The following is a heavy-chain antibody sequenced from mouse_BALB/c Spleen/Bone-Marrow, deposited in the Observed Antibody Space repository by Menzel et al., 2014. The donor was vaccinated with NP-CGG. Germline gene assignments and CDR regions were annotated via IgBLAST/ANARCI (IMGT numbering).Heavy chain of an antibody. CDR3: ARNYYGSSYYAMDY. V-gene: IGHV2-2*02. CDR1: GFSLTSYG. J-gene: IGHJ4*01. Sequence: QVQLQQSGPGLVQPSQSLSSTCTVSGFSLTSYGVHWVRQSPGKGLEWLGVIWRGGSTDYNAAFISRLSISKDNSKSQVFFKMNSLQANDTAIYYCARNYYGSSYYAMDYWGQGTSVTVSS. D-gene: IGHD1-1*01. CDR2: IWRGGST.